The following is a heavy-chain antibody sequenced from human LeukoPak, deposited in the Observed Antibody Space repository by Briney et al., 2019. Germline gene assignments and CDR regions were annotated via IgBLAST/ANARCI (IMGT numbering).Heavy chain of an antibody. D-gene: IGHD2-2*01. J-gene: IGHJ1*01. CDR1: GGSFSGYY. CDR3: ARDSQLFYFQH. Sequence: SETLSLTCAVYGGSFSGYYWSWNRQPPGKGLEWIGSIYYSGSTYYNPSLKSRVTISVDTSKNQFSLKLSSVTAADTAVYYCARDSQLFYFQHWGQGTLVTVSS. CDR2: IYYSGST. V-gene: IGHV4-34*01.